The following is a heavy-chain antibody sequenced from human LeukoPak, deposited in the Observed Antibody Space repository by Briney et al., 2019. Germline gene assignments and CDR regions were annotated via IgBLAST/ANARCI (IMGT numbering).Heavy chain of an antibody. CDR1: GGTFSSYA. V-gene: IGHV1-69*13. CDR2: IIPIFGTA. D-gene: IGHD3-3*01. J-gene: IGHJ5*02. Sequence: SVKVSCKASGGTFSSYAISWVRQAPGQGLEWMGGIIPIFGTANYAQKFQGRVTITADESTSTAYMELSSLRSEDTAVYYCARDRGGLEWLLYRPGWFDPWGQGNLVTVSS. CDR3: ARDRGGLEWLLYRPGWFDP.